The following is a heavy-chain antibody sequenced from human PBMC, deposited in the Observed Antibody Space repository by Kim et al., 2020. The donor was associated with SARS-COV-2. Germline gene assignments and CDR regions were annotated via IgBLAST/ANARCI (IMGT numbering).Heavy chain of an antibody. V-gene: IGHV4-31*11. Sequence: SETLSLTCAVSGVSISSYGYYWSWIRQRPGKGLEWIGYINYSGSTYYDPALKRRVTISVDTTKNQFSLKLSLVTAADTAVYYGARGARVGVVSWPFDDWG. D-gene: IGHD2-2*01. CDR3: ARGARVGVVSWPFDD. CDR2: INYSGST. J-gene: IGHJ4*01. CDR1: GVSISSYGYY.